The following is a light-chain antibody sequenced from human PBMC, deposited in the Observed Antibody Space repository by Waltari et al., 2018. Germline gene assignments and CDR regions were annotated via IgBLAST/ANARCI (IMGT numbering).Light chain of an antibody. CDR3: QQYHSYPLS. Sequence: DIQMTQTPFTLSASVGDRVTITCRASQPIRDYVAWSRQKPGDAPKLVIYKASLLQSGVPSRLSGSGSGTEFTLTISDLQPDDFATYFCQQYHSYPLSFGRGTKLEIK. CDR1: QPIRDY. J-gene: IGKJ2*03. CDR2: KAS. V-gene: IGKV1-5*03.